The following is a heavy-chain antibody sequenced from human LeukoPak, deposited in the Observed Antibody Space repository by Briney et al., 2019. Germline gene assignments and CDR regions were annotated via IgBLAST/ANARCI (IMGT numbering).Heavy chain of an antibody. Sequence: SETLSLTCAVSGGSISDLHWWTWVRQPPGKGLEWIGETSYSGSTNYSPSPKSRVTISVDRSKNQFSLKLSSVTAADTAVYYCARNGGNSDFAYWGQGTLVTVSS. J-gene: IGHJ4*02. CDR3: ARNGGNSDFAY. CDR2: TSYSGST. D-gene: IGHD4-23*01. V-gene: IGHV4-4*02. CDR1: GGSISDLHW.